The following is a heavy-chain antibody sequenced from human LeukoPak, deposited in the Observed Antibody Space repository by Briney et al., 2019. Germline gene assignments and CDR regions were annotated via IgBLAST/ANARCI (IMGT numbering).Heavy chain of an antibody. Sequence: PGGSLRLSCAASGFTFSSYEMNWVRQAPGKGLEWVSYISSSGSTIYYADSVKGRFTISRDNAKNSLYLQMNSLRAEDTAVYYCARSPYSSSWYIDYWGQGTLVTVSS. CDR3: ARSPYSSSWYIDY. D-gene: IGHD6-13*01. CDR2: ISSSGSTI. CDR1: GFTFSSYE. J-gene: IGHJ4*02. V-gene: IGHV3-48*03.